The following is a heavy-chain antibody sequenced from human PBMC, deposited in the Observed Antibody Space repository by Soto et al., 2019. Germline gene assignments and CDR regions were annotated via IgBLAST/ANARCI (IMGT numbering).Heavy chain of an antibody. V-gene: IGHV4-39*01. J-gene: IGHJ4*02. CDR1: GVSISSSGYY. CDR3: ARHLTTVTKLRMYYFDY. CDR2: IYYSGST. D-gene: IGHD4-17*01. Sequence: PSETLSLTSSVSGVSISSSGYYWSWIRQHPGKGLEWIGCIYYSGSTYYNPSLKSRVTISVDTSKNQFSLKLSSVTAADTAVYYCARHLTTVTKLRMYYFDYWGQGTLVTVSS.